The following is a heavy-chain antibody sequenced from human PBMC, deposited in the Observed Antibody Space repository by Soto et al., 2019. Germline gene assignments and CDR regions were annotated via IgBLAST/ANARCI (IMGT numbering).Heavy chain of an antibody. D-gene: IGHD1-7*01. CDR2: ITYDGSEK. V-gene: IGHV3-30-3*01. CDR1: GFTFSTYA. Sequence: PGGSLRLSCAASGFTFSTYAMHWVRQAPGKGLEWVALITYDGSEKYYADSVKGRFTISRDNSKNTLYLQMNSLRAEDTAVYYCARDGTKLGLVYWGQGTLVTVSS. J-gene: IGHJ4*02. CDR3: ARDGTKLGLVY.